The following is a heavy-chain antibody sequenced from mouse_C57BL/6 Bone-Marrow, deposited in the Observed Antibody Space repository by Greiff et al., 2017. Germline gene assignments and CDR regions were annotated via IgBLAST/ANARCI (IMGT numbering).Heavy chain of an antibody. CDR1: GFNLKDDY. J-gene: IGHJ4*01. D-gene: IGHD1-1*01. V-gene: IGHV14-4*01. CDR2: RAPENGDT. CDR3: TTPFTTVVDYAMDY. Sequence: EVQLQQSGAELVRPGASVKLSCTASGFNLKDDYMHWVKQRPEQDLEWIGWRAPENGDTEYASKFQGKATITADTSSHTAYLQLSSLTSEDTAVYYCTTPFTTVVDYAMDYWGQGTSVTVSS.